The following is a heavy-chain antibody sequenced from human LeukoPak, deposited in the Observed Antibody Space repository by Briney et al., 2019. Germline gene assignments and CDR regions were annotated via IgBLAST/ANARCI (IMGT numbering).Heavy chain of an antibody. V-gene: IGHV1-58*02. CDR2: IVVSSGNT. J-gene: IGHJ4*02. CDR3: AADGGDYGDYVFDY. D-gene: IGHD4-17*01. Sequence: SVKVSCKTSGFTFTSTAMQWMRQDRGQRLEWIGWIVVSSGNTNYAQKFQERVTITRDMSTSTAYMELSSLRSEDTAVYYCAADGGDYGDYVFDYWGQGTLVNVSS. CDR1: GFTFTSTA.